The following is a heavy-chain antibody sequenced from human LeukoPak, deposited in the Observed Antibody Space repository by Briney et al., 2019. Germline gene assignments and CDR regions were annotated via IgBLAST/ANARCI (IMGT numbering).Heavy chain of an antibody. Sequence: SETLSLTCAVYGGSFSGYYWGWIRQPPGKGLEWIGSIYHSGSTYNNPSLKSRVTISVDTSKNQFSLKVHSVTAADTAVYYCARETVTGYSWFDPWGQGTLVTVSS. CDR1: GGSFSGYY. CDR2: IYHSGST. CDR3: ARETVTGYSWFDP. D-gene: IGHD4-17*01. V-gene: IGHV4-38-2*02. J-gene: IGHJ5*02.